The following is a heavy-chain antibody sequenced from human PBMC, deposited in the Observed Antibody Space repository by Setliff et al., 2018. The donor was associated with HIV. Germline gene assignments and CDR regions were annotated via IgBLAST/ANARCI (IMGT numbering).Heavy chain of an antibody. CDR3: ARDCRVGWVFTYGMDV. CDR1: GGSISAYY. Sequence: PSETLSLTCTVSGGSISAYYWSWIRQPPGKGLEWIGYIYYSGGTTYNPSLKSRVTISVDTSKNQFSLKLSSVTAADTAVYYCARDCRVGWVFTYGMDVWGQGTLVTVSS. D-gene: IGHD6-13*01. CDR2: IYYSGGT. V-gene: IGHV4-59*01. J-gene: IGHJ6*02.